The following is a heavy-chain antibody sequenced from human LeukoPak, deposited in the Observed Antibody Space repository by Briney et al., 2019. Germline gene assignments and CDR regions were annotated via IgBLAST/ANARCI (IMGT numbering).Heavy chain of an antibody. CDR3: AKDVDCSSTSCHNPTPD. J-gene: IGHJ4*02. Sequence: GGSLRLSCAASGFTFSSYAMSWVRQAPGKGLEWVSAISGSGGSTYYADSVKGRFTISRDNSKNTLYLQMNSLRAEDTAVYYCAKDVDCSSTSCHNPTPDWGQGTLVTVSS. V-gene: IGHV3-23*01. CDR2: ISGSGGST. D-gene: IGHD2-2*01. CDR1: GFTFSSYA.